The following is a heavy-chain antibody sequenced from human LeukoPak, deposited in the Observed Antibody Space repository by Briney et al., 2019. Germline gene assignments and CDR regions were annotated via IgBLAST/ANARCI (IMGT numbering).Heavy chain of an antibody. D-gene: IGHD6-19*01. V-gene: IGHV4-30-4*01. J-gene: IGHJ4*02. CDR2: IYYSGST. Sequence: SETLSLTCTVSGGSISSGDYYWSWIRQPPGKGLEWIGYIYYSGSTYYNPSLKSRVTISVDTSKNQFSLKLSSVTAADTAVYCCATSIAVAGPDYWGQGTLVTVSS. CDR1: GGSISSGDYY. CDR3: ATSIAVAGPDY.